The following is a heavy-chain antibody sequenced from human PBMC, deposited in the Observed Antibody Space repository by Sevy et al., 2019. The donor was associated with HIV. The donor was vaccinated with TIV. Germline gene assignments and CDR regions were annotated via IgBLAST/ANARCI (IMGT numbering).Heavy chain of an antibody. J-gene: IGHJ4*02. Sequence: GGSPRLSCAASGFTFNSYAMGWVRQAPGKGLEWVSGISGSGGSTYYADSVKGRFTISRDNSKNTLYLQMKSLRAEDTAAYYCASTIDYDSSGYYFNFDYWGQGILVTVSS. CDR2: ISGSGGST. V-gene: IGHV3-23*01. D-gene: IGHD3-22*01. CDR3: ASTIDYDSSGYYFNFDY. CDR1: GFTFNSYA.